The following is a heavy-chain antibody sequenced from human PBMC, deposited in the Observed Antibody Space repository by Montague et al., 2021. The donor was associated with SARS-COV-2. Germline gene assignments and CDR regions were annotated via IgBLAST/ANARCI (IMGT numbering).Heavy chain of an antibody. D-gene: IGHD3-22*01. J-gene: IGHJ4*02. CDR1: GGSISSSNW. V-gene: IGHV4-4*02. CDR2: INHRGSI. Sequence: SETLSLTCAVSGGSISSSNWWSWVRQPPGKGLEWIGEINHRGSINYNPSLKSRVTISVDTSKNQFSLKMTSVTAADTAVYYCARGRQHINMVVVVVTGGEYYFDFWGQGTLVAVSS. CDR3: ARGRQHINMVVVVVTGGEYYFDF.